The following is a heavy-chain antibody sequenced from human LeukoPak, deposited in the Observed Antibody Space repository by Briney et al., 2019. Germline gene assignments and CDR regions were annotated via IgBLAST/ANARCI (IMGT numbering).Heavy chain of an antibody. Sequence: PGGSLRLSCAASGFTVSSNYMSWVRQAPGKGLEWASVIYSGGSTYYAASVKGRFTISRDNSKNTLYLQMNSLRAEDTAVDYCARNPYGDFNSFDYWGQGTLVTVSS. CDR3: ARNPYGDFNSFDY. CDR2: IYSGGST. V-gene: IGHV3-53*01. CDR1: GFTVSSNY. J-gene: IGHJ4*02. D-gene: IGHD4-17*01.